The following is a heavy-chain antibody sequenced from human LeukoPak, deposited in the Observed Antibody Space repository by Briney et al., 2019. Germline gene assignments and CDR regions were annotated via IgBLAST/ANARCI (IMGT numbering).Heavy chain of an antibody. V-gene: IGHV4-59*01. Sequence: SETLSLTCTVSGGSISSYYWSWIRQPPGKGLEWIGYIYYSGSTNYNPSLKSRVTMSVDTSKNQFSLKLSSVTAADTAVYYCVRGPYGSGISNWFDPWGQGTQVIVS. J-gene: IGHJ5*02. CDR1: GGSISSYY. D-gene: IGHD3-10*01. CDR3: VRGPYGSGISNWFDP. CDR2: IYYSGST.